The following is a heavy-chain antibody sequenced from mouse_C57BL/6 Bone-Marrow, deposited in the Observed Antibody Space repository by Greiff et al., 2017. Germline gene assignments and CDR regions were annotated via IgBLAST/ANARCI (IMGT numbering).Heavy chain of an antibody. CDR2: ISNGGGSI. Sequence: EVQVVESGGGLVQPGGSLKLSCAASGFTFSDYYMYWVRQTPEKRLEWVAYISNGGGSIYYPDTVKGRFTISRDNAKNTLYLQMSSLKSEDTAMYYCARKDYGGQGTAVTVSA. CDR1: GFTFSDYY. CDR3: ARKDY. V-gene: IGHV5-12*01. J-gene: IGHJ4*01.